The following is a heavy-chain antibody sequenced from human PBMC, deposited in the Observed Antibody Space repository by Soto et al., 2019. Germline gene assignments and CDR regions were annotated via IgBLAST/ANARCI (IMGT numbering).Heavy chain of an antibody. CDR1: GFTVSSNY. D-gene: IGHD2-15*01. Sequence: EVQLVESGGGLVQPGGSLRLSCAASGFTVSSNYMSWVRQAPGKGLEWVSVIYSGGSTYYADSVKGRFTISRHNSKNTLYLQMNSLRAEDTAVYYCARDFCSGSSCPDALDIWGQGTMVTVSS. J-gene: IGHJ3*02. CDR3: ARDFCSGSSCPDALDI. V-gene: IGHV3-53*04. CDR2: IYSGGST.